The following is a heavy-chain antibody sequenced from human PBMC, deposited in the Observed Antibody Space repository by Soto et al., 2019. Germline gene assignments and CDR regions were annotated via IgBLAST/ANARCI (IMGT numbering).Heavy chain of an antibody. CDR2: ISAAGDP. CDR1: GFTFRNYD. V-gene: IGHV3-13*05. Sequence: EVQLVESGGGLVQPGGSLRLSCEASGFTFRNYDMHWVRQGTGKGLEWVSGISAAGDPDYADSVEGRFTISRENAQNSSFLQTNSLRVGDTAVYYCARTDRDFYGLDVWGQGTRVIVSS. CDR3: ARTDRDFYGLDV. J-gene: IGHJ6*02.